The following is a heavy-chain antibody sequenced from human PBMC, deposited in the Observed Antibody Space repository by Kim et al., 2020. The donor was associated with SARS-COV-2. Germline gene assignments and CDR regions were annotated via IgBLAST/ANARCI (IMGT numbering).Heavy chain of an antibody. D-gene: IGHD3-10*01. V-gene: IGHV5-51*01. CDR3: ARRGWPNGEFDY. Sequence: RYSPSFQGQVTISADKSISTAYLQWSSLKASDTAMYYCARRGWPNGEFDYWGQGTLVTVSS. J-gene: IGHJ4*02.